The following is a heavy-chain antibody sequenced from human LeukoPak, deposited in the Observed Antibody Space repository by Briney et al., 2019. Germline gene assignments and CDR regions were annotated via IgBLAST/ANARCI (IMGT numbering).Heavy chain of an antibody. J-gene: IGHJ4*02. CDR1: GGTFSSYA. CDR3: ARPLDYDILTGYCPFGY. V-gene: IGHV1-69*13. D-gene: IGHD3-9*01. CDR2: ITPIFGTA. Sequence: SVKVSCKASGGTFSSYAISWVRQAPGQGLEWMGGITPIFGTANYAQKFQGRVTITADESTSTAYMELSSLRSEDTAVYCCARPLDYDILTGYCPFGYWGQGTLVTVSS.